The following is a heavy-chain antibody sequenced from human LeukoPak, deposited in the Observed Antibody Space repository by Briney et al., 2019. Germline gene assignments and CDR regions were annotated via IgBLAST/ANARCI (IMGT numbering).Heavy chain of an antibody. Sequence: NPSETLTLTCTVSGVSISSYYWSWIRQPPGKGLEWIGYIYYSGSTNYNPSLKSRVTISVDTSKNQFSLKLSSVTAADTAVYYCAREAQQYSGSYYVDYWGQGTLVTVSS. CDR3: AREAQQYSGSYYVDY. CDR1: GVSISSYY. V-gene: IGHV4-59*01. D-gene: IGHD1-26*01. J-gene: IGHJ4*02. CDR2: IYYSGST.